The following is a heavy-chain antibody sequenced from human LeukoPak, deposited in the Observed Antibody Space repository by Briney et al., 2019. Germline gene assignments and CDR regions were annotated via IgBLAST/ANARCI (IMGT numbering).Heavy chain of an antibody. V-gene: IGHV3-48*04. CDR1: GFSFSSYE. J-gene: IGHJ4*02. Sequence: PGGSLRLSCAASGFSFSSYEFNWVRQAPGKGLEWVSYISSSSSTIHYADSVKGRFNISRDNAKNSLYLQMNSLSAEDTAVYYCARTEIQLWTLEYWGQGALVTVSS. D-gene: IGHD1-1*01. CDR3: ARTEIQLWTLEY. CDR2: ISSSSSTI.